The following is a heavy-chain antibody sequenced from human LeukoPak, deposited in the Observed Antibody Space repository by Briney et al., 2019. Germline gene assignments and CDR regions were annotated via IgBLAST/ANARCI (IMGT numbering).Heavy chain of an antibody. CDR2: ISAYNGNT. D-gene: IGHD3-9*01. CDR3: ARDDILTGFDY. J-gene: IGHJ4*02. CDR1: GGTFSSYG. V-gene: IGHV1-18*01. Sequence: ASVKVSCKASGGTFSSYGISWVRQAPGQGLEWMGWISAYNGNTNYAQKLQGRVTMTTDTSTSTAYMELRSLRSDDTAVYYCARDDILTGFDYWGQGTLVTVSS.